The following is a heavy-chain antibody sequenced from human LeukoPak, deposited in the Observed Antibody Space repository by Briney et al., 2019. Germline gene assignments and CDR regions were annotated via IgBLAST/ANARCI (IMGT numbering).Heavy chain of an antibody. V-gene: IGHV4-59*01. Sequence: SETLSPTCTVSGGSISSYYWSWIRQPPGKGLEWIGYIYYSGSTNYNPSLKSRVTISVDTSKNQFSLKLSSVTAADTAVYYCARTLALAAAGSWFDPWGQGTLVTVSS. CDR2: IYYSGST. J-gene: IGHJ5*02. D-gene: IGHD6-13*01. CDR3: ARTLALAAAGSWFDP. CDR1: GGSISSYY.